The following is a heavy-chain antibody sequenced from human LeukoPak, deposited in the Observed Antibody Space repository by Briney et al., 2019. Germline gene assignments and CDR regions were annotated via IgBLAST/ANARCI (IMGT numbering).Heavy chain of an antibody. CDR2: INPNSGGT. V-gene: IGHV1-2*02. CDR1: GYTFTGYY. J-gene: IGHJ4*02. D-gene: IGHD2-2*01. Sequence: ASVKVSCKASGYTFTGYYMHWVRQAPGQGLEWMGWINPNSGGTNYAQKFQGRVTMTRDTSISTAYMELSRLRSDDTAVYYCARGYCSSTSCPALFDYWGQGTLVTVSS. CDR3: ARGYCSSTSCPALFDY.